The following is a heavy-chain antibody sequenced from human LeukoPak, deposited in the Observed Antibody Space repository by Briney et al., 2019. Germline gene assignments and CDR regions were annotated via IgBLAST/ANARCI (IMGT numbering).Heavy chain of an antibody. D-gene: IGHD3-16*01. CDR3: ARGFPFDLWEIPYGLDV. CDR1: GGSISSYY. V-gene: IGHV4-59*01. J-gene: IGHJ6*02. CDR2: IYYSGST. Sequence: SETLSLTCTVSGGSISSYYWSWIRQPPGKGLEWIGYIYYSGSTNYNPSLKSRVTISVDTSKNQFSLKLSSVTAADTAVYYCARGFPFDLWEIPYGLDVWGQGTTVSVSS.